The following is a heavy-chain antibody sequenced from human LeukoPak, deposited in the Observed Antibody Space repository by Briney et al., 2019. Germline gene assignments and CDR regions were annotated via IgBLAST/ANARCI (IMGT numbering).Heavy chain of an antibody. CDR3: SKDPNGDYVGAFDF. CDR2: ISYDGSNK. D-gene: IGHD4-17*01. CDR1: GFTFSSYA. J-gene: IGHJ3*01. V-gene: IGHV3-30-3*02. Sequence: GGSLRLSCSASGFTFSSYAMHWVRQAPGKGPEWVAVISYDGSNKYYADSVKGRFTISRDNSKNTLYLQMNSLRAEDTAVYYCSKDPNGDYVGAFDFWGQGTMVTVSS.